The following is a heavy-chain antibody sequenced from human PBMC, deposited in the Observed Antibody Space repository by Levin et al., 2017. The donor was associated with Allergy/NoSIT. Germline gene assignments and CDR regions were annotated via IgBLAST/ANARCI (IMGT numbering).Heavy chain of an antibody. CDR3: ARQSTWDFGVVNPFDY. D-gene: IGHD3-3*01. CDR2: IYYSGST. Sequence: ASETLSLTCTVSGGSISSSSYYWGWIRQPPGKGLEWIGSIYYSGSTYYNPSLKSRVTISVDTSKNQFSLKLSSVTAADTAVYYCARQSTWDFGVVNPFDYWGQGTLVTVSS. J-gene: IGHJ4*02. CDR1: GGSISSSSYY. V-gene: IGHV4-39*01.